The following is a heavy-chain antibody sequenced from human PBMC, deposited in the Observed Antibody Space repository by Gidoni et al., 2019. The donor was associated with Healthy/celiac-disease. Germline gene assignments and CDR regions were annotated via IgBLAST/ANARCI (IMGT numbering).Heavy chain of an antibody. V-gene: IGHV4-31*03. CDR1: GGSIRSRGYY. Sequence: QVQLQESGPGLVKPSQTLSLTCTVSGGSIRSRGYYWSWIRQHPGKGLEWLGYIYYSGSTYYNPSLKSRVTISVDTSKNQFSLKLSSVTAADTAVYYCARDTSEGPHGDYVDYWGQGTLVTVSS. CDR2: IYYSGST. CDR3: ARDTSEGPHGDYVDY. J-gene: IGHJ4*02. D-gene: IGHD4-17*01.